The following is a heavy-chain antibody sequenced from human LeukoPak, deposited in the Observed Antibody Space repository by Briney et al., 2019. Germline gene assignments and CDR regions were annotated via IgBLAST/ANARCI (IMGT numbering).Heavy chain of an antibody. V-gene: IGHV1-69*05. J-gene: IGHJ5*02. CDR2: IIPIFGTA. Sequence: SVKVSCKASGGTFSSYAISWVRQAPGQGLEWMGRIIPIFGTANYAQKFQGRVAITTDESTSTAYMELSSLRSEDTAVYYCASIVGATKNWFDPWGQGTLVTVSS. CDR1: GGTFSSYA. D-gene: IGHD1-26*01. CDR3: ASIVGATKNWFDP.